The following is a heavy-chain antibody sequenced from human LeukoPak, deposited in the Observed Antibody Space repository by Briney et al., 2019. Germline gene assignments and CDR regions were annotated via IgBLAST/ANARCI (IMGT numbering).Heavy chain of an antibody. CDR2: IYSGGST. V-gene: IGHV3-53*01. D-gene: IGHD3-10*01. Sequence: GGSLRLSCAASGFTVSSNYMNWVRQAPGKGLEWVSVIYSGGSTFYADSVEGRFTISRDNAKNLLFLQMNGLRAEDTALYYCARGRSITLLRGVAMSDGFDIWGQGAMVAVSS. CDR1: GFTVSSNY. CDR3: ARGRSITLLRGVAMSDGFDI. J-gene: IGHJ3*02.